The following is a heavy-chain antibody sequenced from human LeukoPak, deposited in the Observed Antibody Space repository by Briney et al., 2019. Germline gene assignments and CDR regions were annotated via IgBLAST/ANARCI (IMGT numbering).Heavy chain of an antibody. CDR2: IGTGTSTV. D-gene: IGHD7-27*01. CDR1: GFTFTSYT. CDR3: VRDKDWGFDS. Sequence: PGGSLRLSCAASGFTFTSYTMNRVRQAPGKGLEWVSHIGTGTSTVGYADSIKGRFTISRDNAKNSVDLQMSSLRVDDSAVYYCVRDKDWGFDSWGQGTLVTVSS. V-gene: IGHV3-48*01. J-gene: IGHJ4*02.